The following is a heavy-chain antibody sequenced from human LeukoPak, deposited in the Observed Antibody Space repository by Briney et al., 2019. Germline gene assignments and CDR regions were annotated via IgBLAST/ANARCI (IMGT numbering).Heavy chain of an antibody. D-gene: IGHD2-15*01. Sequence: GGSLRLSCAASGFTVSSNYMSWVRQAPGKGLEWVSVIYSGGSTYYADSVKGRSTISRDNSKNTLYLQMNSLRAEDTAVYYCARNPTVVVAATGGDYWGQGTLVTVSS. CDR2: IYSGGST. J-gene: IGHJ4*02. CDR3: ARNPTVVVAATGGDY. V-gene: IGHV3-53*01. CDR1: GFTVSSNY.